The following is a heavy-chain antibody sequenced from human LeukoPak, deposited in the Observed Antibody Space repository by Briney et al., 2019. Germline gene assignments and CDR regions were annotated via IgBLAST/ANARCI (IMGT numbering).Heavy chain of an antibody. Sequence: SVKVSCKASGGTFSSYAISWVRQAPGQGLEWMGRIIPILGIANYAQRFQGRVTITADKSTSTAYMELSSLRSEDTAVYYCARDLSVAEVATHGPDAFDIWGQGTMVTVSS. V-gene: IGHV1-69*04. CDR3: ARDLSVAEVATHGPDAFDI. J-gene: IGHJ3*02. CDR2: IIPILGIA. D-gene: IGHD2-15*01. CDR1: GGTFSSYA.